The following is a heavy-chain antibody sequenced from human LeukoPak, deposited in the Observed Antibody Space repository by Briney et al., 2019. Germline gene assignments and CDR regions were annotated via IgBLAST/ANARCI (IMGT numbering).Heavy chain of an antibody. J-gene: IGHJ3*01. Sequence: GGSLRLSCTASGFSFSGHWTHWARQLPGKGLVWVSRISPTGSTTSYADSVKGRFTISRDNAKNSLYLQINSLRAEDTAVYYCARSSYSSSSSVWGQGTMVTVSS. CDR1: GFSFSGHW. D-gene: IGHD6-6*01. CDR2: ISPTGSTT. V-gene: IGHV3-74*01. CDR3: ARSSYSSSSSV.